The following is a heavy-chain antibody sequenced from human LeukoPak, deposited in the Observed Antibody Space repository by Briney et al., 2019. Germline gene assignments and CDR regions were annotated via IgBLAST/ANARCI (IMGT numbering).Heavy chain of an antibody. V-gene: IGHV1-69*04. CDR3: ASLVGATRIGLG. J-gene: IGHJ4*02. D-gene: IGHD1-26*01. Sequence: GASVKVSCKASGGTFSSYAISWVRQAPGQGLEWMGRIIPILGIANYAQKFQGRVTITTDKSTSTAYMELSSLRSEDTAVYYCASLVGATRIGLGWGQGTLVTVSS. CDR1: GGTFSSYA. CDR2: IIPILGIA.